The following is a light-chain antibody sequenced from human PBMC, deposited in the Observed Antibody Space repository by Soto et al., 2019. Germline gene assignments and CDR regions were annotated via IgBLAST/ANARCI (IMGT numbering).Light chain of an antibody. CDR2: AAS. J-gene: IGKJ1*01. CDR3: QQSYNTPQT. Sequence: DIQMTQSPSSLSASVGDRVSITCRASQSISSYLNWYQQKPGKAPKLLIFAASSLQSGVPSRFSGSGSGTDFTLTISSLQPEDFATYYCQQSYNTPQTFGQGTKVEI. CDR1: QSISSY. V-gene: IGKV1-39*01.